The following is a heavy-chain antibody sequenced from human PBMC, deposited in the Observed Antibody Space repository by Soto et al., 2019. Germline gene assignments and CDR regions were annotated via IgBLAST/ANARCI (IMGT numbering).Heavy chain of an antibody. J-gene: IGHJ5*02. CDR1: GGTFSSYA. D-gene: IGHD3-22*01. V-gene: IGHV1-69*01. CDR2: SIPIFGTA. CDR3: ASSGSSSGYDHNWFDP. Sequence: QVQLVQSGAEVKKPGSSVKVSCKASGGTFSSYAISWVRQAPGQGLEWMGGSIPIFGTANYAQKFQGRVTITADESTSTAYMELSSLRSEDTAVYYCASSGSSSGYDHNWFDPWGQGTLVTVSS.